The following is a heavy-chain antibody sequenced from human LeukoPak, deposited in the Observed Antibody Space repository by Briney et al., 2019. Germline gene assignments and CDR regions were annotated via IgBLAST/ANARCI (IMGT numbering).Heavy chain of an antibody. V-gene: IGHV5-51*01. CDR3: ARLLDNYDY. D-gene: IGHD3-16*01. Sequence: GESLQISCQGSGYSFTSYWIGWVRQLPGKGLEWMGIIHPADYDTRYSPSFEGQVTISVDNFINTAYLQWSSLQASDTAMYYCARLLDNYDYWGQGTLVTVSS. CDR2: IHPADYDT. CDR1: GYSFTSYW. J-gene: IGHJ4*02.